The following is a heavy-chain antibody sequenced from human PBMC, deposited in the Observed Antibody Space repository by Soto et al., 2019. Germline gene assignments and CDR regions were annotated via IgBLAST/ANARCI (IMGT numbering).Heavy chain of an antibody. J-gene: IGHJ4*02. D-gene: IGHD3-3*01. Sequence: EVQLLESGGGLVQPGGSLRLSCAASEFTFSSYAMSWVRQAPGKGLEWDSAISGGGDITHYADSVKGRFTISRDNSKNTLYLQMNSLRAEDTAIFYCAKSRGYDFWSPDYWGQGTLVTISS. CDR1: EFTFSSYA. CDR2: ISGGGDIT. V-gene: IGHV3-23*01. CDR3: AKSRGYDFWSPDY.